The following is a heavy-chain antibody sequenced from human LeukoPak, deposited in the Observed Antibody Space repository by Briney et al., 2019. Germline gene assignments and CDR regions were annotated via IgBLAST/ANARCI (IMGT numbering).Heavy chain of an antibody. CDR3: ARVIDVAAAGYFDS. J-gene: IGHJ4*02. CDR2: IFRIGST. D-gene: IGHD6-13*01. CDR1: GGSISSSNW. V-gene: IGHV4-4*02. Sequence: SETLSLTCAVSGGSISSSNWWSWVRQPPGKGLEWIGTIFRIGSTYYNPSLKSRVTISVDTSKNQFSLKLSSVTAADTALYYCARVIDVAAAGYFDSWGQGTPVTVSS.